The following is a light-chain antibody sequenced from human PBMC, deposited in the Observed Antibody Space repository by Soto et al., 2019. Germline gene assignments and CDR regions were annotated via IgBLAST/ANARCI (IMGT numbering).Light chain of an antibody. Sequence: QSALTQPASVSGSPGQSITISCTGTNSDVGGYNYVSWYQQHPGKAPKLMIYEVSNRPSWVSDRFSGSKSRNTASLTISGLQDEDEADYYCSSYSSSSTLYVFGTGTKLTVL. CDR3: SSYSSSSTLYV. J-gene: IGLJ1*01. CDR1: NSDVGGYNY. V-gene: IGLV2-14*01. CDR2: EVS.